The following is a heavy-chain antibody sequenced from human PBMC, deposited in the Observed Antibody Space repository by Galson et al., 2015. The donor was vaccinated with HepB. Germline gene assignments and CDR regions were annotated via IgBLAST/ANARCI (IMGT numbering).Heavy chain of an antibody. CDR1: GFTFSDYY. J-gene: IGHJ4*02. V-gene: IGHV3-11*06. Sequence: SLRLSCAASGFTFSDYYMSWIRQAPGKGLEWVSYISSSSSYTNYADSVKGRFTISRDNAKNSLYLQMNSLRAEDTAVYYCAVAARQEWIQLWIRPQFDYWGQGALVTVSS. D-gene: IGHD5-18*01. CDR3: AVAARQEWIQLWIRPQFDY. CDR2: ISSSSSYT.